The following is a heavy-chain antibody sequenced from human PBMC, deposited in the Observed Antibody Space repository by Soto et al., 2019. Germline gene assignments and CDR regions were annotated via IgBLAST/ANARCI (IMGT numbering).Heavy chain of an antibody. Sequence: ASVKVSCKASGYTFTGYYMHWVRQAPGQGLEWMGWINPNSGGTNYAQNLQGRVTMATDTSTSTAYMELRSLRSDDTAVYYCARGLGSYYENFDYWGQGTLVTVSS. V-gene: IGHV1-2*02. J-gene: IGHJ4*02. CDR1: GYTFTGYY. D-gene: IGHD1-26*01. CDR2: INPNSGGT. CDR3: ARGLGSYYENFDY.